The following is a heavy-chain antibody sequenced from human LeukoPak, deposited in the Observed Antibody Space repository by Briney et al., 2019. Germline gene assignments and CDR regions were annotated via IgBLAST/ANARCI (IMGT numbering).Heavy chain of an antibody. Sequence: ASVKVSCKVSGYTLTELSMHWVRQAPGKGLAWMGGFDPEDGETIYAQKFQGRVTMTEDTSTDTAYMELSSLRSEDAAVYYCATAPMYSGSYFDYWGQGTLVTVSS. J-gene: IGHJ4*02. V-gene: IGHV1-24*01. D-gene: IGHD1-26*01. CDR2: FDPEDGET. CDR1: GYTLTELS. CDR3: ATAPMYSGSYFDY.